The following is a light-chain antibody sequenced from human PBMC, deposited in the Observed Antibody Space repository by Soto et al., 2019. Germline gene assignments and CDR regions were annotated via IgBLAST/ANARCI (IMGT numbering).Light chain of an antibody. V-gene: IGLV2-11*01. J-gene: IGLJ1*01. CDR2: DVS. CDR1: SSDVGGYNL. Sequence: QSALTQPRSVSGSPGQSVTISCTGTSSDVGGYNLVSWYQQHPGKAPKLMINDVSKRPSGVPDRFSGSKSGNTASLTISGLQAEDEADYYCYSYAGSYTFYVFGTGTKLTVL. CDR3: YSYAGSYTFYV.